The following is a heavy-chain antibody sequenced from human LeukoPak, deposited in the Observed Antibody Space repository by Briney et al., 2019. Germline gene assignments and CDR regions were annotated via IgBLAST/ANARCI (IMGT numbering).Heavy chain of an antibody. Sequence: GGSLRLSCAASGNYWMHWVRQAPGKGLVWVSHINSDGSWTSYADSVKGRFTISKDNAKNTVYLQMNNLRAEDTAVYYCARGGIAPHWGQGTLVTVSS. D-gene: IGHD6-13*01. CDR2: INSDGSWT. CDR3: ARGGIAPH. J-gene: IGHJ4*02. V-gene: IGHV3-74*01. CDR1: GNYW.